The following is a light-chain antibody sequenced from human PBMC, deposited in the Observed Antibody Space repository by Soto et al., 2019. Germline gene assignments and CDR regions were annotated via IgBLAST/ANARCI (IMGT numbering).Light chain of an antibody. J-gene: IGKJ4*02. CDR2: GTS. V-gene: IGKV3-20*01. Sequence: EIVLTQSPDTLSLSPGERATLSCRASQRVGSSYLAWDQQKPGQAPRLLIYGTSIKATGIPDRFSGSGSGTGVTLAVSRLEPEDVAVYYCQQFHTSPLTFGGGTKVEIK. CDR1: QRVGSSY. CDR3: QQFHTSPLT.